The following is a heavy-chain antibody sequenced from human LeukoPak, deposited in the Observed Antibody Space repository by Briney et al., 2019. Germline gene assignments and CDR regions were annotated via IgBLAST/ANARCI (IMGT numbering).Heavy chain of an antibody. V-gene: IGHV4-59*11. Sequence: SETLSLTRTVSGGSISSHYWSWIRQFPGKGLEWIGSIYYSGITSYNPSLKSRVTLSVHTSKNQFSLRLSSVAAADTAVYYCARDQSGAYIFDYWGQGTLVTVSS. J-gene: IGHJ4*02. CDR1: GGSISSHY. CDR3: ARDQSGAYIFDY. D-gene: IGHD1-26*01. CDR2: IYYSGIT.